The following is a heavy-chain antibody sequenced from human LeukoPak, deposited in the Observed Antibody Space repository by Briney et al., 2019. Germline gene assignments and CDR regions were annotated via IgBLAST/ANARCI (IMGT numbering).Heavy chain of an antibody. J-gene: IGHJ4*02. V-gene: IGHV4-38-2*02. CDR1: DYSISSGYY. D-gene: IGHD3-22*01. CDR2: IYHSGSA. CDR3: ARIRYYYHRGPDSDLYYFDY. Sequence: SETLSLSCSVSDYSISSGYYWGWIRQPPGKGLEWIGSMEWIGSIYHSGSAYYNPSLKSLVTIAVDTSKNQFSPKLSSVTAADTAVYYCARIRYYYHRGPDSDLYYFDYWGQGTLVTISP.